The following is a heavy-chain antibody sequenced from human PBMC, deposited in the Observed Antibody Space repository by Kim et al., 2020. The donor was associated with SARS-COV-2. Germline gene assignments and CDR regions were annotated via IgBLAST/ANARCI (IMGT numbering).Heavy chain of an antibody. D-gene: IGHD3-9*01. CDR3: ARDHYDILTGEFDY. J-gene: IGHJ4*02. Sequence: AQKLQGRVTMTTDTSTSTAYMELRSLRSDDTAVYYCARDHYDILTGEFDYWGQGTLVTVSS. V-gene: IGHV1-18*01.